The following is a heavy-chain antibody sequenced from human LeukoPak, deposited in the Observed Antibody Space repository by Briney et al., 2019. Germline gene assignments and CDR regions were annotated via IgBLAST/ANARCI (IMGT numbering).Heavy chain of an antibody. D-gene: IGHD1-26*01. Sequence: GRSLRLSCAAPGFTFSSYGMHWVRQAPGKGLEWVAVIWYDGSNEYYADSVKGRFTISRDNSKNTLYLQMNSLRAEDTAVYYCARPTYSGSYYWFDYWGQGTLVTVSS. V-gene: IGHV3-33*01. CDR1: GFTFSSYG. CDR3: ARPTYSGSYYWFDY. CDR2: IWYDGSNE. J-gene: IGHJ4*02.